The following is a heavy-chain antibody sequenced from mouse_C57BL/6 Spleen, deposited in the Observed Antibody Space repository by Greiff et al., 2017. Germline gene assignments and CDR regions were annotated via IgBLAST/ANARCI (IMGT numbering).Heavy chain of an antibody. J-gene: IGHJ4*01. Sequence: VQLQESGAELARPGASVKLSCKASGYTFTSYGISWVKQRTGQGLEWIGEIYPRSGNTYYNEKFKGKATLTADKSSSTAYMELRSLTSEDSAVYFCARKGDDTGYAMDYWGQGTSVTVSS. V-gene: IGHV1-81*01. CDR3: ARKGDDTGYAMDY. CDR2: IYPRSGNT. D-gene: IGHD2-3*01. CDR1: GYTFTSYG.